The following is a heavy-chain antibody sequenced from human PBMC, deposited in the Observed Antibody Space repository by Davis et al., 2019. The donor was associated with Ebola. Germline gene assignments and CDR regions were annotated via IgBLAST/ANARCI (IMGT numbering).Heavy chain of an antibody. CDR3: TKAVNMIQGVIHFDY. J-gene: IGHJ4*02. D-gene: IGHD3-10*01. V-gene: IGHV3-53*05. Sequence: PGGSLRLSCAASGFTVSSNYMSWVRQAPGKGLEWVSVIYSGGSTYYADSVKGRFTISRDNAKNSLYLQMNSLRVEDTALYYCTKAVNMIQGVIHFDYWGQGTLVTVSS. CDR1: GFTVSSNY. CDR2: IYSGGST.